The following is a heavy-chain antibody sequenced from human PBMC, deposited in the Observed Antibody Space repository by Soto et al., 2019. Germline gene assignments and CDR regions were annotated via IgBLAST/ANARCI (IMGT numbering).Heavy chain of an antibody. CDR1: GDSVSSNSAT. J-gene: IGHJ5*01. D-gene: IGHD2-8*01. CDR3: ARLIGNSWLDS. Sequence: LSLTCAISGDSVSSNSATCDWIRQSPSRGLEWLGRTYYRSKWYNDYAVSVKIRITINPDTSNNQLSLQLNSGTPDDTSVYYCARLIGNSWLDSGGEGTLVTVSS. V-gene: IGHV6-1*01. CDR2: TYYRSKWYN.